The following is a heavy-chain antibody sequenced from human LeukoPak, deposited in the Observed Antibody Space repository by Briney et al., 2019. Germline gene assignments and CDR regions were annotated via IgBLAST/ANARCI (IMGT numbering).Heavy chain of an antibody. D-gene: IGHD3-22*01. CDR1: GYTFTSYY. CDR3: ARTCSYYYDSSGYDY. CDR2: INPSGGST. Sequence: EASVMVSCKASGYTFTSYYMHWVRQAPGQGLEWMGIINPSGGSTSYAQKFQGRVTMTRDTSTSTVYMELSSLRSEDTAVYYCARTCSYYYDSSGYDYWGQGTLVTVSS. V-gene: IGHV1-46*01. J-gene: IGHJ4*02.